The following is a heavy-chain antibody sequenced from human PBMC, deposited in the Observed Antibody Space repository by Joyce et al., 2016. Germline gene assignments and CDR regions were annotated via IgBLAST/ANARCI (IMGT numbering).Heavy chain of an antibody. CDR1: GYTFTNYW. J-gene: IGHJ5*01. CDR2: IYPGDSYA. V-gene: IGHV5-51*01. Sequence: EVQLVQSGAEVKKPGESLKIACKGSGYTFTNYWIGWVRQMPGKGLEWMGIIYPGDSYAIYSPSFQGQVTISADKSITTAYLQWSSLKASDTAMYYCARQRSHWFDSWGQGTPVTVSS. D-gene: IGHD3-3*01. CDR3: ARQRSHWFDS.